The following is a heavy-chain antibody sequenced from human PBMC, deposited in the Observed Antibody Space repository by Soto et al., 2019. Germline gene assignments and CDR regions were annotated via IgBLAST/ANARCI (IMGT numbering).Heavy chain of an antibody. CDR2: IYWDDDK. CDR3: AHSQPDIDYYGSVSYYWGFDY. J-gene: IGHJ4*02. D-gene: IGHD3-10*01. CDR1: GFSLSTSGVG. Sequence: QITLKESGPTLVKPTQPLTLTCTFYGFSLSTSGVGVGWIRQPPRKALEGLALIYWDDDKRYSQSRKSRLTIAKCTSKNQVVLTMTSLDPVDTATYYCAHSQPDIDYYGSVSYYWGFDYWGQGTLVTVSS. V-gene: IGHV2-5*02.